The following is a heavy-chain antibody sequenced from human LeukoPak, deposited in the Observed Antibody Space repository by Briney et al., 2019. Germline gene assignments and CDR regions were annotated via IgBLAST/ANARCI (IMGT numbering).Heavy chain of an antibody. V-gene: IGHV4-39*01. CDR2: IYYSGST. CDR3: ASYDSSGYYPTDY. Sequence: SETLSLTCTVSGGSISSSSYYWGWIRQPPGKGLEWIGGIYYSGSTYYNPSLKSRVTISVDTSKNQFSLKLSSVTAADTAVYYCASYDSSGYYPTDYWGQGTLVTVSS. J-gene: IGHJ4*02. CDR1: GGSISSSSYY. D-gene: IGHD3-22*01.